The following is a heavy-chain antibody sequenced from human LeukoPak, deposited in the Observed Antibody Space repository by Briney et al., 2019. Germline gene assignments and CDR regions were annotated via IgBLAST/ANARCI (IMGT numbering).Heavy chain of an antibody. J-gene: IGHJ4*02. CDR3: ARVQYSSSVDS. Sequence: PSETLSLTCAAYGGSFNGYYWSWLRQPPGKGLEWIGEINHSGSTNYNPSLKSRVTISVDTSKNQFSLKLSSVTAADTAVYYCARVQYSSSVDSWGQGTLVTVSS. CDR1: GGSFNGYY. D-gene: IGHD6-6*01. CDR2: INHSGST. V-gene: IGHV4-34*01.